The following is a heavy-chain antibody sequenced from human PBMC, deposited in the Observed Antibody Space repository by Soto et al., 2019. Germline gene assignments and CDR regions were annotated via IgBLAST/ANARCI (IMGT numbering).Heavy chain of an antibody. V-gene: IGHV4-39*07. J-gene: IGHJ5*02. CDR3: ARRAVVAVTGSLDNWLDP. CDR1: GGSISSDGYY. Sequence: SETLSLTCTVSGGSISSDGYYWGWIRQSPEKGLEWIASISYSGSTYYNPTLKSRLIISVDTSKSQFSLKVNSVTAADTAVYYCARRAVVAVTGSLDNWLDPWGQGILVTVS. D-gene: IGHD2-21*01. CDR2: ISYSGST.